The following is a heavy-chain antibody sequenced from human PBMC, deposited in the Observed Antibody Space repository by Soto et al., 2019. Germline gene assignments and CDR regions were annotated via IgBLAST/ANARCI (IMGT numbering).Heavy chain of an antibody. CDR1: GGSISRGGYF. J-gene: IGHJ4*02. Sequence: PSETLSLTCVVSGGSISRGGYFWSWIRQPPGKGLEGIGYICHSGSTYYNPSLKSRVTISVDRSKNQFSLKLSSVTAADTAVYYCARAYYDSSGYSRYFAYWCQGTLVTVSS. D-gene: IGHD3-22*01. V-gene: IGHV4-30-2*01. CDR2: ICHSGST. CDR3: ARAYYDSSGYSRYFAY.